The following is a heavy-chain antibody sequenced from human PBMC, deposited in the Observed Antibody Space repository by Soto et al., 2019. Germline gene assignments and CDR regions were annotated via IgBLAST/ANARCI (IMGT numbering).Heavy chain of an antibody. CDR1: GGSISSSNW. J-gene: IGHJ6*02. CDR3: ASWGYYYYGMDV. D-gene: IGHD3-16*01. Sequence: SETLSLTCAVSGGSISSSNWWSWVRQPPGKGLEWIGEIYHSGSTNYNPSLKSRVTISVDKSKNQFSLKPSSVTAADTAVYYCASWGYYYYGMDVWGQGTTVTVSS. CDR2: IYHSGST. V-gene: IGHV4-4*02.